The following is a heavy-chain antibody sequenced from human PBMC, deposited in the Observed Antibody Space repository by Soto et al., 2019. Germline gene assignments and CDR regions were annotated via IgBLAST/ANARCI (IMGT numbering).Heavy chain of an antibody. CDR2: IYWDDDK. J-gene: IGHJ6*02. CDR3: AHTPGAAAGTGGYYYYYGMDV. D-gene: IGHD6-13*01. V-gene: IGHV2-5*02. Sequence: QITLKESGPTLVKPTQTLTLTCTFSGFSLSTSGVGVGWIRQPPGKALEWLALIYWDDDKRYSPSLKSRLTITQDTSKNQVVLTMTNMDPVDTATYYCAHTPGAAAGTGGYYYYYGMDVWGQGTTVTVSS. CDR1: GFSLSTSGVG.